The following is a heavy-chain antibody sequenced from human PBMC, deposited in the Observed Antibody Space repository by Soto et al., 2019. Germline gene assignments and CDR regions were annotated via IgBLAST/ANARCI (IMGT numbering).Heavy chain of an antibody. D-gene: IGHD1-26*01. CDR2: FDPEDGET. J-gene: IGHJ4*02. V-gene: IGHV1-24*01. CDR1: GYTLTELS. CDR3: ATGGSYYYYFDY. Sequence: ASVKVSCKVSGYTLTELSMHWVRQAPGKGLEWMGGFDPEDGETIYAQKFQGRVTMTEDTSTDTAYMELSSLRSEDTAVYYCATGGSYYYYFDYWGQGTLVTVSS.